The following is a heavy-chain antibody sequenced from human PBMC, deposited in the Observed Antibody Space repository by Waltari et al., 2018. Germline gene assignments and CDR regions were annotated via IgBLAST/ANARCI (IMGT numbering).Heavy chain of an antibody. D-gene: IGHD4-17*01. CDR3: ARGPPQYGDYDY. Sequence: QVQLVQSGAEVKKPGASVKVSRKASGYPFTSYDINWLRQATGQGPEWMGWMNPNSGNTGYAQKLQGRVTMTRNTSRSTAYMELSSLRSEETAVYYCARGPPQYGDYDYWGQGTLVTVSS. CDR2: MNPNSGNT. J-gene: IGHJ4*02. V-gene: IGHV1-8*01. CDR1: GYPFTSYD.